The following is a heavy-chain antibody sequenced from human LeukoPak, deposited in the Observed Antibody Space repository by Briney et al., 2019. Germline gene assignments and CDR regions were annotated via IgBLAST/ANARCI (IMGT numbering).Heavy chain of an antibody. CDR2: ISGSGGST. V-gene: IGHV3-23*01. CDR1: GFSFSSYA. D-gene: IGHD3-22*01. J-gene: IGHJ4*02. Sequence: QPGGSLTLSCAASGFSFSSYAMIWVRQAPGEGLEWVSAISGSGGSTYYADSVKGRFTISRDNSKNTLYLQMKSMRAEDTAVYYCAKRDRRITMIVVDHDYWGQGTLVTVSS. CDR3: AKRDRRITMIVVDHDY.